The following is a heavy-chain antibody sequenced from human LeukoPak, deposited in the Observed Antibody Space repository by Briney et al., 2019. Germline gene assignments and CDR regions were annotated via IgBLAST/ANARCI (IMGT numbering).Heavy chain of an antibody. Sequence: PGGSLRLSCAASGFTFSSYAMSWVRQAPGKGLEWVSAISGSGGSTYYADSVKGRFTISRDNAKNSLYLQMNSLRAEDTAVYYCARDVRVMGYFDLNFDYWGQGTLVTVSS. J-gene: IGHJ4*02. D-gene: IGHD3-9*01. CDR1: GFTFSSYA. CDR2: ISGSGGST. CDR3: ARDVRVMGYFDLNFDY. V-gene: IGHV3-23*01.